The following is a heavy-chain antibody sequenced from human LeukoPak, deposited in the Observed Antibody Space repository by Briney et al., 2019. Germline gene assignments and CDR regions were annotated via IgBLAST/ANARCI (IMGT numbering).Heavy chain of an antibody. Sequence: PSETLSLTCTVSGGSISSSSYYWGWIRQPPGKGLEWIGSIYYSGSTYYNPSLKSRVTISVDTSKNQFSLKLSSVTAAGTAVYYCARLITMVRGVIITGNWFDPWGQGTLVTVSS. CDR3: ARLITMVRGVIITGNWFDP. CDR1: GGSISSSSYY. CDR2: IYYSGST. D-gene: IGHD3-10*01. J-gene: IGHJ5*02. V-gene: IGHV4-39*01.